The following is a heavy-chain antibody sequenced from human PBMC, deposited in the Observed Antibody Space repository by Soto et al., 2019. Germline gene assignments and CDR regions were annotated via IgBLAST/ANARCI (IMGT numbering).Heavy chain of an antibody. V-gene: IGHV4-31*03. CDR2: IYYSGGT. CDR1: GGSISNSANH. J-gene: IGHJ5*02. CDR3: AKGVRGVPNWFDP. Sequence: QVQLQESGPGLVRPSQTLSLSCTVSGGSISNSANHWSWIRQHPGEGLEWIGYIYYSGGTYYSPSLKGRVTMSIDASKNQFSRKLSSVTAADTAVYYCAKGVRGVPNWFDPGAREPLSPSPQ. D-gene: IGHD3-10*01.